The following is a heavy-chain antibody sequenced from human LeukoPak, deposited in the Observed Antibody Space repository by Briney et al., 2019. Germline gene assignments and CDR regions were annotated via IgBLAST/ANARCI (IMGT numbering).Heavy chain of an antibody. CDR2: ISANNDNT. CDR1: GYSFMNYG. V-gene: IGHV1-18*01. Sequence: ASVKVSCKASGYSFMNYGISWVRQAPGQGLEWMGWISANNDNTNLAQKFQGRVTMTTDTSTSTVYMELRSLRSDDTAVYYCARGRLREFDPWGQGTLVTVSS. D-gene: IGHD2-21*02. J-gene: IGHJ5*02. CDR3: ARGRLREFDP.